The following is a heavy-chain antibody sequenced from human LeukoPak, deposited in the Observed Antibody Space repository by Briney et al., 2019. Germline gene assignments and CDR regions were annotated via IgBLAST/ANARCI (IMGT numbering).Heavy chain of an antibody. D-gene: IGHD3-9*01. V-gene: IGHV3-11*06. Sequence: PGGSLRLSCAASGFTFSDYYMSWIRQAPGKGLEWVSYISSSSSYTNYADSVKGRFTISRDNAKNSLYLQMNSLRAEDTAVYYCARDRHFDRADAFDIWGQGTMVTVSS. J-gene: IGHJ3*02. CDR3: ARDRHFDRADAFDI. CDR2: ISSSSSYT. CDR1: GFTFSDYY.